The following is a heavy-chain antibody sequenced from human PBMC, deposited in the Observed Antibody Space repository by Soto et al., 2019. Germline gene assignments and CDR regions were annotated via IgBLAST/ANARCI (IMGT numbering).Heavy chain of an antibody. CDR2: ISYNASNK. D-gene: IGHD3-22*01. CDR3: ATKYYYDSSGSIGY. J-gene: IGHJ4*02. CDR1: GFTFSDYA. Sequence: QVQLVESGGGVVQPGRSLRLSCAASGFTFSDYAMHWVRQAPGKGLEWVAVISYNASNKYYADSVKGRFTISRDNSKNTLYLQMNSLRAEDKAVDYCATKYYYDSSGSIGYWGQGTLVTVSS. V-gene: IGHV3-30-3*01.